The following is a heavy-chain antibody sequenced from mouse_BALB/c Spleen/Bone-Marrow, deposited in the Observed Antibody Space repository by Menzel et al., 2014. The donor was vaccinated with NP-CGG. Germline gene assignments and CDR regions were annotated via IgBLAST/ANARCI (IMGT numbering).Heavy chain of an antibody. CDR3: ATMITDWYFDV. D-gene: IGHD2-4*01. CDR1: GFNIXDTY. V-gene: IGHV14-3*02. Sequence: EVHLVESGAELVKPGASVKLSCTASGFNIXDTYTHWVKQRPEQGLEWIGRIDPANGNTKYDPKFQGKATITADTSSNTAYLQLSSLTSEDTAVYYCATMITDWYFDVWGAGATVTVSS. CDR2: IDPANGNT. J-gene: IGHJ1*01.